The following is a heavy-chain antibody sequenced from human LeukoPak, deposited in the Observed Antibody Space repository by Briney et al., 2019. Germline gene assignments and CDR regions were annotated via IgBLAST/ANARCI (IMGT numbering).Heavy chain of an antibody. Sequence: GGSLGLSCAASAFIFSSYWMNWVRQAPGKGLEWVASRKPDGGEKYYVDSVKGRFIISRYNARNSLYLQMNSLRAEDTAVYHCARSRGHDYCGERTLVTVSS. CDR2: RKPDGGEK. J-gene: IGHJ4*02. CDR1: AFIFSSYW. CDR3: ARSRGHDY. V-gene: IGHV3-7*01.